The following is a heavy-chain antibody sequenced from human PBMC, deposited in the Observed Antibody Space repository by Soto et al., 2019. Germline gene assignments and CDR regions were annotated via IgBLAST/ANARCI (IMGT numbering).Heavy chain of an antibody. CDR1: GGSFSGYY. V-gene: IGHV4-34*01. J-gene: IGHJ4*02. D-gene: IGHD2-8*02. Sequence: PRETLSLTCAVYGGSFSGYYWSWIRQPPGKGLEWIGEINHSGSTNYNPSLKSRVTISVDTSKNQFSLKLTSVTAADTAVYYCARDKITGLFDYWGQGTLVTVSS. CDR3: ARDKITGLFDY. CDR2: INHSGST.